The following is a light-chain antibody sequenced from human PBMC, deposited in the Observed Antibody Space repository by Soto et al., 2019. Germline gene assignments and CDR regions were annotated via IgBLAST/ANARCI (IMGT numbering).Light chain of an antibody. J-gene: IGLJ2*01. CDR1: SSDVGAYNY. Sequence: QSALTQPPSASGSPGQSVAISCTGTSSDVGAYNYVSWYRQHPGKAPNLMIYEVTKRPSGVPDRFSGSTSGNTASLTVSGLQAEDEAYYYCSSFAGNNNLVFGGGTKLTVL. CDR2: EVT. CDR3: SSFAGNNNLV. V-gene: IGLV2-8*01.